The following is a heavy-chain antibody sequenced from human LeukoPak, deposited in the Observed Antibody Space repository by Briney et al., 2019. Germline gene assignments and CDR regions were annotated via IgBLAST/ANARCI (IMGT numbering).Heavy chain of an antibody. V-gene: IGHV1-8*02. J-gene: IGHJ4*02. CDR2: MNPNSGNT. Sequence: ASVKVSCKASGYTFTSYGISWVRQATGQGLEWMGWMNPNSGNTGYAQKFQGRVTMTRDMSTSTVYMELSSLRSEDTAVYYCASGYGVGQTFPYWGQGTLVTVSS. CDR3: ASGYGVGQTFPY. CDR1: GYTFTSYG. D-gene: IGHD4-17*01.